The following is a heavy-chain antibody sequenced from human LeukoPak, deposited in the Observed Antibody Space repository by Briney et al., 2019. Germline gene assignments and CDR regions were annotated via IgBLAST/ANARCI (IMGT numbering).Heavy chain of an antibody. Sequence: PGGSLRLSCAASGFIFNNYAMTWVRQAPGKGLECVSSISGSSGTTYYADSVKGRFTISRDNSKNTLYLQMNSLRAEDTAVYYCAKDLRQTSTWYGGIDAWGQGTLVIVSS. J-gene: IGHJ5*02. CDR1: GFIFNNYA. CDR3: AKDLRQTSTWYGGIDA. D-gene: IGHD6-13*01. V-gene: IGHV3-23*01. CDR2: ISGSSGTT.